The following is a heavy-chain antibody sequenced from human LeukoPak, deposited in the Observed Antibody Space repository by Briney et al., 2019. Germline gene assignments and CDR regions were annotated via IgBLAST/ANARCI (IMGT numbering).Heavy chain of an antibody. D-gene: IGHD3-10*01. CDR1: GGSIYSTSYY. V-gene: IGHV4-39*07. J-gene: IGHJ4*02. Sequence: SETLSLTCTVSGGSIYSTSYYWGWIRQPPGKGLEWIGTIYYNEATQYNPSLKSRVSISVDTSKNQFSLKLSSVTAADTAVYYCARGGAGELLPDYWGQGTLVTVSS. CDR2: IYYNEAT. CDR3: ARGGAGELLPDY.